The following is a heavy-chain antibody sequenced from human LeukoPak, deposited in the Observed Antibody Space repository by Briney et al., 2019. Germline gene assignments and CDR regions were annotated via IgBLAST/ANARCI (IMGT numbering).Heavy chain of an antibody. CDR1: GFTFSQNG. V-gene: IGHV3-30*02. Sequence: GGSLRLSCAASGFTFSQNGMHWVRQAPGKGLEWVALIEYDGSDKYFADSVKGRFTISRDNSKNMLYVQMNSLRAEETALYYCAKDLHSSASCYWGQGALVTVSS. J-gene: IGHJ4*02. CDR2: IEYDGSDK. D-gene: IGHD3-22*01. CDR3: AKDLHSSASCY.